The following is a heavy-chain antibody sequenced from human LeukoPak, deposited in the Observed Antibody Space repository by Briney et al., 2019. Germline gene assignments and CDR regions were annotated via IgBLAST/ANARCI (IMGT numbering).Heavy chain of an antibody. V-gene: IGHV4-4*07. CDR1: SVSINGYY. J-gene: IGHJ3*02. Sequence: SETLSLTCSVSSVSINGYYWSWIRQSAGKGLEWLGRFYFSGSSDYNPSLKSRVSISIDTSQNHFYLRLTSVTAADTGVYFCAREVNEKHDAFDMWGQGTMVAVSS. CDR3: AREVNEKHDAFDM. CDR2: FYFSGSS. D-gene: IGHD2-8*01.